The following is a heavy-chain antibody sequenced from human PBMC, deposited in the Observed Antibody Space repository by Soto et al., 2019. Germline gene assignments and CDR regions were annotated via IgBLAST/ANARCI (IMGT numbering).Heavy chain of an antibody. J-gene: IGHJ4*02. CDR2: MSHDGNIE. CDR3: ARVTFTWDPDF. D-gene: IGHD1-26*01. Sequence: GGSLRLSCVVSGFTFNSYAMHWVRQAPGRGLEWVAVMSHDGNIEYYADSVKGRFTIFRDSSKNTLFLQMSSLRGDDTAVYYCARVTFTWDPDFWGQGTLVTVSS. V-gene: IGHV3-30-3*01. CDR1: GFTFNSYA.